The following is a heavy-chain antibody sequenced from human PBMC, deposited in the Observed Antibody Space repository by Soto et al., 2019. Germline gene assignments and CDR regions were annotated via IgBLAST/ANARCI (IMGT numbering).Heavy chain of an antibody. D-gene: IGHD3-9*01. CDR3: ARGNFDWLSYGMDV. CDR1: GGSISSYY. Sequence: PSEILSLTCTVSGGSISSYYWSWIRQPPGKGLEWIGYIYYSGSTNYNPSLKSRVTISVDTSKNQFSLKLSSVTAADTAVYYCARGNFDWLSYGMDVWGQGTTVTVSS. CDR2: IYYSGST. J-gene: IGHJ6*02. V-gene: IGHV4-59*01.